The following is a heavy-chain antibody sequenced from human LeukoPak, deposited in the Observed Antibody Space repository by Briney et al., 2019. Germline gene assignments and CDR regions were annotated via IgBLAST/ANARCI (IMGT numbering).Heavy chain of an antibody. Sequence: PSETLSLTCTVSGGSISSSSYYWGWIRQPPGTGLEWIGSIYYSGSTNYNPSLKSRVTISVDTSKNQFSLKLSSVTAADTAVYYCATDSGSHERLSWFDPWGQGTLVTVSS. V-gene: IGHV4-39*07. CDR2: IYYSGST. CDR1: GGSISSSSYY. D-gene: IGHD1-26*01. CDR3: ATDSGSHERLSWFDP. J-gene: IGHJ5*02.